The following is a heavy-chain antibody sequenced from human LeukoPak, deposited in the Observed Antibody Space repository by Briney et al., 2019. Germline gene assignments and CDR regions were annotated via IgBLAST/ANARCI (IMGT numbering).Heavy chain of an antibody. CDR1: GGSFSGYY. Sequence: SETLSLTCAVYGGSFSGYYWSWIRQPPGKGLEWIGEINHSGSTNYNPSLKSRVTISVDTSKNQSSLKLSSVTAADTAVYYCARGTDYGALYYFDYWGQGTLVTVSS. CDR3: ARGTDYGALYYFDY. D-gene: IGHD4-17*01. J-gene: IGHJ4*02. CDR2: INHSGST. V-gene: IGHV4-34*01.